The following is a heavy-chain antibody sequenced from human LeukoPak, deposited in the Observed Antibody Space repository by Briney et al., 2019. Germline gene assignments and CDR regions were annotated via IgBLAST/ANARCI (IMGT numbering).Heavy chain of an antibody. V-gene: IGHV4-38-2*01. D-gene: IGHD6-19*01. CDR3: ARVGYSRGWHPYSFDY. Sequence: SETLSFTSAVSGYSISSGYYWGWIRQPPGKGLEWISNIYHSGSTYYNPSLKSRVTISVDTSKNQFSLNLSSVTVADTAVYYCARVGYSRGWHPYSFDYWGQGTLVTVSS. CDR2: IYHSGST. J-gene: IGHJ4*02. CDR1: GYSISSGYY.